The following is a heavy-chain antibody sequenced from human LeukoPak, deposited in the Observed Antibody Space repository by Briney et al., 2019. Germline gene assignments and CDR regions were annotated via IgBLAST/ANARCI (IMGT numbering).Heavy chain of an antibody. Sequence: GGSLRLSCAASGFTFSSYSMNWVRQAPGKGLEWVSSISSSSSYIYYADSVKGRFTISRDNAKNSLYLQMNSLRAEDTAVYYCARADRGLVLMVYAIELDAFDIRGQGTMVTVSS. J-gene: IGHJ3*02. CDR2: ISSSSSYI. D-gene: IGHD2-8*01. CDR3: ARADRGLVLMVYAIELDAFDI. V-gene: IGHV3-21*01. CDR1: GFTFSSYS.